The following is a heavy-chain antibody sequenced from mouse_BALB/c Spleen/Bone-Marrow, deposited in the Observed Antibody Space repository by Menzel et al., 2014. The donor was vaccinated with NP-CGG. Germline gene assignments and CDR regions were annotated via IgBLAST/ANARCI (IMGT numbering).Heavy chain of an antibody. V-gene: IGHV1S56*01. CDR2: IYPGNVNT. J-gene: IGHJ2*01. CDR1: GYTFTSYY. Sequence: VQRVESGPERVKPGASVRISCKAAGYTFTSYYIHWVKQRPGQGLEWIGWIYPGNVNTKYNEKFKGKATLTADKSSSTAYFLLSSLTSEDSAVYFCARDANWNFDYWGQGTTLTVSS. CDR3: ARDANWNFDY. D-gene: IGHD4-1*01.